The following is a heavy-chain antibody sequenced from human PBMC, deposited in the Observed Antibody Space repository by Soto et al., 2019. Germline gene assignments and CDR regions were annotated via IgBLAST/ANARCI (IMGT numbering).Heavy chain of an antibody. Sequence: EVQLVESGGGLVKPGGSLRLSCAASGFTFSNAWMNWVRQAPGKGLEWVGRIKSKTDGGTTDYAAPVKGRFTISRDDSNNTLYRQMNGLTTEDPAVYYCTTALATTAYFHHWGQGTLVTVSS. CDR3: TTALATTAYFHH. J-gene: IGHJ1*01. CDR1: GFTFSNAW. D-gene: IGHD4-17*01. CDR2: IKSKTDGGTT. V-gene: IGHV3-15*07.